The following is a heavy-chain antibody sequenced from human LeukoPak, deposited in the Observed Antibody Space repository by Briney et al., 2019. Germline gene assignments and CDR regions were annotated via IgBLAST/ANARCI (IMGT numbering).Heavy chain of an antibody. Sequence: PSETLSLTCTVSGGSISSYYWSWIRQPAGKGLEWIGRIYTSGSTNYNPSLKSRVTMSVDTSKKQFSLNLSSVTAADTAVYFCARYDSSGHHHLGAFDIWGQGTMVTVSS. CDR1: GGSISSYY. CDR2: IYTSGST. J-gene: IGHJ3*02. V-gene: IGHV4-4*07. D-gene: IGHD3-22*01. CDR3: ARYDSSGHHHLGAFDI.